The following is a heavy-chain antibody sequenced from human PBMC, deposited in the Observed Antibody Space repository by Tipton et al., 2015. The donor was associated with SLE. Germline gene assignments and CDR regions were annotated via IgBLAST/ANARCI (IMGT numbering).Heavy chain of an antibody. CDR1: GFTFSKAW. J-gene: IGHJ4*02. CDR2: IKSETDGGTT. D-gene: IGHD3-10*01. Sequence: SLRLSCAASGFTFSKAWMSWVRQAPGKGLEWVGRIKSETDGGTTDYGAPVKGRFTISRDDSKNTLYLQMNSLKTDDTAVYFCTTPDYFGSGSYAYWGQGTLVTVSS. V-gene: IGHV3-15*01. CDR3: TTPDYFGSGSYAY.